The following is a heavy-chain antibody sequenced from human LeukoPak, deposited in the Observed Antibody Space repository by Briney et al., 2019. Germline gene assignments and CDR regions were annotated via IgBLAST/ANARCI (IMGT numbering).Heavy chain of an antibody. CDR1: GGSINNYY. CDR2: IHSSGGT. V-gene: IGHV4-59*01. CDR3: ARDQGSSGWYIPYAF. D-gene: IGHD6-19*01. J-gene: IGHJ4*02. Sequence: NPSETLSLTCTVSGGSINNYYWSWIRQPPGKGLEWIAYIHSSGGTNYNPSLKSRVTISLDTSKNLFSLKLTSVTAADTAVYFCARDQGSSGWYIPYAFWSQGTLVTVSS.